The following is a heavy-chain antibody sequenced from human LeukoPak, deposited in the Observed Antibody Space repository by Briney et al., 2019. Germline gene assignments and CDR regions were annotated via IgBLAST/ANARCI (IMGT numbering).Heavy chain of an antibody. J-gene: IGHJ5*01. CDR2: ISQDGSEK. V-gene: IGHV3-7*04. CDR1: GFTFSSYW. CDR3: ARDREGRGWYDF. D-gene: IGHD1-26*01. Sequence: PPRGSLRLSCATSGFTFSSYWMTWVRQTPGKGLEWVAHISQDGSEKYYVDSVTGRFTISRDNAENSLYLQMNSLTADDTAVYFCARDREGRGWYDFWGQGTLVTVSS.